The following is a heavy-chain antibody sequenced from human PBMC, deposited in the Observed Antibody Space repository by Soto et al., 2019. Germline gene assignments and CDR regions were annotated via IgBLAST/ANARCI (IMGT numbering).Heavy chain of an antibody. CDR1: GFTFSSYA. CDR2: ISYDGSNK. CDR3: ARVKGGPGWFDP. J-gene: IGHJ5*02. Sequence: PGGSLRLSCAASGFTFSSYAMHWVRQAPGKGLEWVAVISYDGSNKYYADSVKGRFTISRDNSKNTLYLQMNSLRAEDTAVYYCARVKGGPGWFDPWGQGTLVTVSS. V-gene: IGHV3-30-3*01. D-gene: IGHD3-16*01.